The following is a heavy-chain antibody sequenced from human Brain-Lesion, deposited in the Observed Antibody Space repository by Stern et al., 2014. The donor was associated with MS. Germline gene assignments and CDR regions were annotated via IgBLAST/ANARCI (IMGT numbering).Heavy chain of an antibody. CDR1: GFTVSNNY. D-gene: IGHD3-3*01. J-gene: IGHJ3*02. V-gene: IGHV3-53*01. CDR3: ARAIFGVNTAAMAPDAFDT. Sequence: EMQLVESGGGLIQPGGSLRLSCAAPGFTVSNNYMRWVRQAPGKGLEWVSLLYTDDSTYYAGSVKGRFTISRDSSKNKMFLQMNSLRAEDTAVYYCARAIFGVNTAAMAPDAFDTWGQGTMVTVSS. CDR2: LYTDDST.